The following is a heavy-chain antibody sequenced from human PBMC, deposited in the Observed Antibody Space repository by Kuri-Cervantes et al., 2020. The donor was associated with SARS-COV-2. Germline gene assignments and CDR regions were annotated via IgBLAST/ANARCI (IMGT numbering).Heavy chain of an antibody. CDR2: LYSDEP. D-gene: IGHD6-19*01. J-gene: IGHJ4*02. Sequence: GGSLRLSCAASGFTVSSNHMSWVRQGPGKGLEWASILYSDEPYYADSVKGRFTISRDDSKNTLYPQMNSLRAEDTAVYYCARYRSGWSFDHWGQGTLVTVSS. CDR3: ARYRSGWSFDH. CDR1: GFTVSSNH. V-gene: IGHV3-53*01.